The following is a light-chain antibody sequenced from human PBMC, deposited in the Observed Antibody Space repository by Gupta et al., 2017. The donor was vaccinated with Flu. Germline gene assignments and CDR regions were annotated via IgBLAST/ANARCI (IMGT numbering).Light chain of an antibody. V-gene: IGLV2-8*01. J-gene: IGLJ2*01. CDR1: SSDVGGDNY. CDR2: EVS. Sequence: QSALTQPPSASGSPGQSVTISCTGTSSDVGGDNYVSWYQQHPGKAPTLMIYEVSKRPSGVPDSFSGSKSGNTASITVAGLQAEDEADYYCSSQAGSNNVGVFGGGTKLTVL. CDR3: SSQAGSNNVGV.